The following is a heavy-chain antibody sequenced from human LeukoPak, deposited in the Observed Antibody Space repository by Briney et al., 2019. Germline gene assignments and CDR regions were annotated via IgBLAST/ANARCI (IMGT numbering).Heavy chain of an antibody. D-gene: IGHD6-13*01. J-gene: IGHJ4*02. CDR1: GYTLTELS. CDR2: FDPEDGET. V-gene: IGHV1-24*01. Sequence: GASVKVSCKASGYTLTELSMHWVRQAPGKGLEWMGGFDPEDGETIYAQKFQGRVTMTEDTSTDTAYMELSSLRSEDTAVYYCATGGEYSSSWYGFYDYWGQGTLVTVSS. CDR3: ATGGEYSSSWYGFYDY.